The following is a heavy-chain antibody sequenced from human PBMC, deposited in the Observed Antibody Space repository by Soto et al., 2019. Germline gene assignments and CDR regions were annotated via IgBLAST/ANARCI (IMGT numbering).Heavy chain of an antibody. CDR2: VSGSGGST. CDR1: GFTFSSYA. D-gene: IGHD4-17*01. J-gene: IGHJ4*02. V-gene: IGHV3-23*01. Sequence: GGSLRLSCAASGFTFSSYAMSWVRQAPGKGLEWVSAVSGSGGSTSYADSVTGRFTISRDNSKNTLYLQMNSLRAEETAVYYCAKGWSLPTVTTYFDHWGQGTLVTVSS. CDR3: AKGWSLPTVTTYFDH.